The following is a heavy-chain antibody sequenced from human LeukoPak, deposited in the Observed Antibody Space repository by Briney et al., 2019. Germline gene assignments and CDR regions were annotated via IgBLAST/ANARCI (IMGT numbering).Heavy chain of an antibody. Sequence: GGSLRLSCAASGFTFSSYGMHWVRQAPGKGLEWVAFKQNDGSTTFYAESVKGRFTISRDNSKNTLFLQMNSLRTDDTAVYYCGREQSAYCVHAFDPWGQGTLVTVSS. J-gene: IGHJ5*02. CDR1: GFTFSSYG. D-gene: IGHD3-22*01. V-gene: IGHV3-30*02. CDR2: KQNDGSTT. CDR3: GREQSAYCVHAFDP.